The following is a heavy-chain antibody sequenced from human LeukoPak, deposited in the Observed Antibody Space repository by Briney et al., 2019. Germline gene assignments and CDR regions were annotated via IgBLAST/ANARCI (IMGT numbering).Heavy chain of an antibody. Sequence: HPGGSLRLSCAASGFTFSSYGMHWVRQAPGKGLEWVAFIRYDGSNKYYADSVKGRFTISRDNSKNTLYLQMNSLRAEDTAVYYCAKMIDGGDNYYYYMDVWGKGTTVTVSS. CDR1: GFTFSSYG. J-gene: IGHJ6*03. V-gene: IGHV3-30*02. CDR2: IRYDGSNK. CDR3: AKMIDGGDNYYYYMDV. D-gene: IGHD3-16*01.